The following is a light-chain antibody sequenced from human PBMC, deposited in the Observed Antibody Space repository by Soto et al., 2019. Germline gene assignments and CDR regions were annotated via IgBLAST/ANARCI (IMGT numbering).Light chain of an antibody. J-gene: IGLJ3*02. CDR2: EDS. CDR1: RSDAGNYNF. CDR3: CSYAGSSTSWV. V-gene: IGLV2-23*01. Sequence: QSALTQPASVSGSPGQSITISCTGTRSDAGNYNFVSWYPQHPGKAPKVIIYEDSTRPSGVSNRISGSKSGNTASLTISGLQAEDEADYYCCSYAGSSTSWVFGGGTKVTVL.